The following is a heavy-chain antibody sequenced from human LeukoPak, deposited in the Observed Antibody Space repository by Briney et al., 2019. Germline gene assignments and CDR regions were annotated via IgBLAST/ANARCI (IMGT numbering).Heavy chain of an antibody. CDR1: GFTFSSYA. J-gene: IGHJ4*02. V-gene: IGHV3-23*01. D-gene: IGHD6-19*01. CDR2: ISGSGGST. Sequence: GGSLRLSCAASGFTFSSYAMNWVRQAPGKGLEWVSGISGSGGSTYYADSVKGRFTISRDNAKNSLYLQMNSLRAEDTAVYYCARTYSSGWWADYWGQGTLVTVSS. CDR3: ARTYSSGWWADY.